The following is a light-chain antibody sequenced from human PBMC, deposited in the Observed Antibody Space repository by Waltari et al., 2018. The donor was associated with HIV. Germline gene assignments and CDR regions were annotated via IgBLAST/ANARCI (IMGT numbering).Light chain of an antibody. J-gene: IGLJ2*01. CDR3: SSYAGSNVI. Sequence: QSALPQPPSASGSPGQSVTISCTGTSSDVGGYNYVSWYQQHPDKAPKLMIYEVSKRPSGVPDRFSGSKSGNTASLTVSGLQAEDEADYYCSSYAGSNVIFGGGTKLTVL. CDR1: SSDVGGYNY. V-gene: IGLV2-8*01. CDR2: EVS.